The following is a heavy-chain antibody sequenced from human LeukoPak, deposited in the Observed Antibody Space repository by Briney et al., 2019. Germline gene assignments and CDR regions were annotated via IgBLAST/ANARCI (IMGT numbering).Heavy chain of an antibody. D-gene: IGHD1-26*01. V-gene: IGHV1-8*01. CDR3: ATDLRELLVYAFDI. Sequence: ASVKVSCKASGYTFSSYDINWVRQATGQGLEWMGWMNPNSDNTGYAQKFQGRVTITADKSTSTAYMELSSLRSEDTAVYYCATDLRELLVYAFDIWGQGTMVTVSS. J-gene: IGHJ3*02. CDR1: GYTFSSYD. CDR2: MNPNSDNT.